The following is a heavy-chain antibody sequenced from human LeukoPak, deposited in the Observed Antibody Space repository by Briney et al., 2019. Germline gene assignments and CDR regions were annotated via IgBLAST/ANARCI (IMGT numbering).Heavy chain of an antibody. J-gene: IGHJ4*02. V-gene: IGHV3-11*04. CDR3: TRRFDS. CDR1: RFTFSDYD. CDR2: ITTSGNTV. Sequence: GGSLRLSCAASRFTFSDYDMSWIRQAPGKGLDWVSYITTSGNTVYYADSVKGRFTMSRDEAKNSLHLQMNSLRDEDTAVYYCTRRFDSWGQGVLVTVSS.